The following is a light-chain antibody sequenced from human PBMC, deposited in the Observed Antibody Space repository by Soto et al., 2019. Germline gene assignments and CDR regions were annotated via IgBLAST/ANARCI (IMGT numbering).Light chain of an antibody. CDR1: SSNIGAGYE. J-gene: IGLJ2*01. Sequence: QAVLTQPPSVSGAPGQRVTISCTGSSSNIGAGYEVHWYQQFPGTVPKLLIYGNRYRPSGVPDRFSGSKSGTSASLAISGLQAEDEADYYCQSYDSSLSASVFGGGTKVTVL. CDR2: GNR. CDR3: QSYDSSLSASV. V-gene: IGLV1-40*01.